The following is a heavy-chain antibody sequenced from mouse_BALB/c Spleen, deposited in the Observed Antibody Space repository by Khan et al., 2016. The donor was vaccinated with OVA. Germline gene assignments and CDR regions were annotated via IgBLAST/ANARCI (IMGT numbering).Heavy chain of an antibody. CDR1: GFSLTSYG. CDR2: IWGDGST. V-gene: IGHV2-3*01. J-gene: IGHJ4*01. D-gene: IGHD1-2*01. Sequence: VKLKESGPGLVAPSQSLSITCTVSGFSLTSYGVNWVRQPPGKGLEWLGVIWGDGSTNYHSTLMSRLSISKDNSQSQVFLKLSSLQTDDTATYXSAKWGTANYYAMDYWGQGTSVTVSS. CDR3: AKWGTANYYAMDY.